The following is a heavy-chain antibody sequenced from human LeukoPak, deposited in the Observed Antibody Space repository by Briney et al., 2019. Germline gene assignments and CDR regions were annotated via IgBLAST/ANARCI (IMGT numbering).Heavy chain of an antibody. J-gene: IGHJ4*02. D-gene: IGHD1-26*01. Sequence: PGGSLRLSCAVSGFTFSDYMMTWVRQAPGEGLEWVANMRTDGSATHYVDSVKGRFTISRDSAKNSLYLQMNSVRAEDTAVYYCARGLVSGSQRGYFDYWGQGTLVTVSS. CDR2: MRTDGSAT. V-gene: IGHV3-7*01. CDR1: GFTFSDYM. CDR3: ARGLVSGSQRGYFDY.